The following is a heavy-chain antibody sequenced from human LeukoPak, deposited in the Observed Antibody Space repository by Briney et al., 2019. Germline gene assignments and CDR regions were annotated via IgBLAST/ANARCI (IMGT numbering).Heavy chain of an antibody. J-gene: IGHJ4*02. D-gene: IGHD3-16*01. CDR1: GFTFSSYA. CDR3: AKSSKSLYDSSDY. CDR2: ISGSGGST. Sequence: GGSLRLSCAASGFTFSSYAMSWVRQAPGKGLEWVSAISGSGGSTYYADSVKGRFTISRDNSKNTLYLQMDSLRAEDTAVYYCAKSSKSLYDSSDYWGQGTLVTVSS. V-gene: IGHV3-23*01.